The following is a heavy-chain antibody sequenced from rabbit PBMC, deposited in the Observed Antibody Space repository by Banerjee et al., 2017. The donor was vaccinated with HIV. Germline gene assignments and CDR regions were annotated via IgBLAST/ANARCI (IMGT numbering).Heavy chain of an antibody. V-gene: IGHV1S40*01. CDR2: IVGGGSGTT. D-gene: IGHD2-1*01. CDR1: GFSLSRYW. J-gene: IGHJ4*01. CDR3: ARVDYENWSAFNL. Sequence: QSLEESGGDLVKPGASLTLTCTASGFSLSRYWICWVRQAPGKGLEWIACIVGGGSGTTYYASWAQGRFTISSTSSTTVTLQMTSLTVADTATYFCARVDYENWSAFNLWGQGTLVTVS.